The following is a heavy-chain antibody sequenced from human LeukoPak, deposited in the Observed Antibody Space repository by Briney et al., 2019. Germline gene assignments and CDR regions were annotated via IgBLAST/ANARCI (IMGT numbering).Heavy chain of an antibody. D-gene: IGHD3-16*01. V-gene: IGHV3-7*03. J-gene: IGHJ6*03. CDR1: GFSIGSSW. CDR2: MNEDGSGT. CDR3: TRGGFGAHYYYYMDV. Sequence: GGSLRLSCAVSGFSIGSSWMSWVRQTPGKGLEWVADMNEDGSGTYYVDSVKGRFTISRDNAKNSLYLQMNSLRAEDSALYYCTRGGFGAHYYYYMDVWGKGTTVTVSS.